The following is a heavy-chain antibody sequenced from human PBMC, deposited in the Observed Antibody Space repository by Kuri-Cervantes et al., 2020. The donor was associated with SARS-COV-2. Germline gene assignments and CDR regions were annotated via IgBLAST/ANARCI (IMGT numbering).Heavy chain of an antibody. J-gene: IGHJ4*02. V-gene: IGHV3-23*01. Sequence: GGSLRLSCAASGFTFSAYAMSWVRQAPGRGLEWVSGISDSGINTYYPDSGRGRFTISRENSKNMLYLQMHSLRVEDTAVYYCAKARPSGGYWGQGTLVTVSS. D-gene: IGHD4-23*01. CDR1: GFTFSAYA. CDR2: ISDSGINT. CDR3: AKARPSGGY.